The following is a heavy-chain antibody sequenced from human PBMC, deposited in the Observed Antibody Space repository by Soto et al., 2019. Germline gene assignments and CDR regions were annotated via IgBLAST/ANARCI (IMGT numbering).Heavy chain of an antibody. V-gene: IGHV1-69*12. D-gene: IGHD1-1*01. CDR2: IMPIFRTP. CDR1: GGTFRNSA. J-gene: IGHJ6*01. Sequence: QVQLEQSGAEVKKPGSSVKLSCKASGGTFRNSAISWVRQAPGQGLEWMGGIMPIFRTPDYAQKFQGRVTITADESTNTAYLELSGLRSDDTAVYYCARDNDRPQLGGNDYDMLDVWGHGTTVTVSS. CDR3: ARDNDRPQLGGNDYDMLDV.